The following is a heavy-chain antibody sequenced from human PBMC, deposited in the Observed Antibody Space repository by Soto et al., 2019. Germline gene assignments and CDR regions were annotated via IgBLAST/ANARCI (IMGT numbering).Heavy chain of an antibody. D-gene: IGHD2-15*01. J-gene: IGHJ6*02. CDR1: GFTFDDFT. CDR3: AKDVSGRWWYYAMDV. CDR2: ISWAGDTT. Sequence: EVQLVESGGAVVQPGGSLRLSCSNSGFTFDDFTMHWVRQVPGKGLEWVSVISWAGDTTVYADSVKGRFSISRDNKKKSLHLQMDSLRTEDSAIYYCAKDVSGRWWYYAMDVWGQGTTVTVS. V-gene: IGHV3-43*01.